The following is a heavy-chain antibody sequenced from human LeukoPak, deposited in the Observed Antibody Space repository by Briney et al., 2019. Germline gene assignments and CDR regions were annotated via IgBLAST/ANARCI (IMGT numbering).Heavy chain of an antibody. Sequence: PSETLSLTCAVSGGSISSGGYYWSWIRQHPGKGLEWIGYIYYSGSTYYNPSLKSRVTISVDTSKNQFSLKLSSVTAADTAVYYCARSLIAAPDYWGQGTLVTVSS. J-gene: IGHJ4*02. CDR1: GGSISSGGYY. D-gene: IGHD6-6*01. CDR3: ARSLIAAPDY. V-gene: IGHV4-31*11. CDR2: IYYSGST.